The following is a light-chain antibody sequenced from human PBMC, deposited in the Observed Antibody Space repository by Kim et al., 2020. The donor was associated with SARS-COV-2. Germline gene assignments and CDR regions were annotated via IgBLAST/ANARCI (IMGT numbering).Light chain of an antibody. V-gene: IGLV3-21*04. Sequence: PGKTARITCGGSNIETKSVHWYQKKPGQAPVLVISYDSDRPSGIPERFSGSNSGDTATLTISRAEAGDEADYYCQVWDSSSDHPGVFGGGTQLTVL. CDR3: QVWDSSSDHPGV. J-gene: IGLJ2*01. CDR2: YDS. CDR1: NIETKS.